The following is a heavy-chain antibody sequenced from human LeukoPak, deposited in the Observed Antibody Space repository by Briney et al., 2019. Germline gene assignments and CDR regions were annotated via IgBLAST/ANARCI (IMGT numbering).Heavy chain of an antibody. J-gene: IGHJ4*02. V-gene: IGHV3-23*01. CDR1: GFTFSTYA. CDR3: AKGTTTLVVTKIDY. CDR2: ISGSGGST. D-gene: IGHD4-23*01. Sequence: TGGSLRLSCAASGFTFSTYAMSWVRQAPGKGLEWVSVISGSGGSTHYADSVKGRFTISRDNSKNTLYLQMNSLRAEDTAVYYCAKGTTTLVVTKIDYWGQGALVTVSS.